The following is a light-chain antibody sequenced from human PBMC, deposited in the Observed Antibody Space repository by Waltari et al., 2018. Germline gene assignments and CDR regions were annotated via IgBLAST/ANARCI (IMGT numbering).Light chain of an antibody. V-gene: IGLV2-11*01. CDR2: DAS. Sequence: QSALTQPRSVSGSPGPSVTLPCTGHSSYVAFFSHASLYQPSPGKGPNLIIYDASQRSSEVPDRFTASYFGNTASLTISGLQPDDEAVYFCCSYAGRSVVFGGGTKLTVV. CDR3: CSYAGRSVV. J-gene: IGLJ2*01. CDR1: SSYVAFFSH.